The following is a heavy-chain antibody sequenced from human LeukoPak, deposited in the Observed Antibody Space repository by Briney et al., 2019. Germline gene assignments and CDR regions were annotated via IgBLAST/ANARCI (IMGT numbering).Heavy chain of an antibody. Sequence: ASVKVSCKASGYTFTSYYMHWVRQAPGQGLEWMGIINPSGGSTSYAQKFQGRVTMTRDTSTSTVYMELSSLRSEDPAVYYCARDTRVKVGATDGGARIDYWGQGTLVTVSS. V-gene: IGHV1-46*01. CDR2: INPSGGST. CDR3: ARDTRVKVGATDGGARIDY. CDR1: GYTFTSYY. D-gene: IGHD1-26*01. J-gene: IGHJ4*02.